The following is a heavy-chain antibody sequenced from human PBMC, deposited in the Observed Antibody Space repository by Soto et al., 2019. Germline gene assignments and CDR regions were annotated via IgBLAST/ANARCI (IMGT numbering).Heavy chain of an antibody. D-gene: IGHD3-10*01. J-gene: IGHJ4*02. Sequence: QVQLQQWGAGLLKPSETLSLTCAVYGGSFSGYYWSWIRQPPGKGLEWIGEINHSGSTNYNPSLKSRVTISVDTSKNQFSLKLSSVTAADTAVYYCARATLWFWELLGPIFDYRGQGTLVTVYS. V-gene: IGHV4-34*01. CDR1: GGSFSGYY. CDR2: INHSGST. CDR3: ARATLWFWELLGPIFDY.